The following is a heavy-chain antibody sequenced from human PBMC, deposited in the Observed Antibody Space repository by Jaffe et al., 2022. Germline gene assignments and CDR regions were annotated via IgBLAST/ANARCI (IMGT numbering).Heavy chain of an antibody. CDR2: IKSKTDGGTT. J-gene: IGHJ4*02. CDR1: GFTFSNAW. CDR3: TTDPINRVTWILGSPRGYFDY. V-gene: IGHV3-15*01. D-gene: IGHD5-18*01. Sequence: EVQLVESGGGLVKPGGSLRLSCAASGFTFSNAWMSWVRQAPGKGLEWVGRIKSKTDGGTTDYAAPVKGRFTISRDDSKNTLYLQMNSLKTEDTAVYYCTTDPINRVTWILGSPRGYFDYWGQGTLVTVSS.